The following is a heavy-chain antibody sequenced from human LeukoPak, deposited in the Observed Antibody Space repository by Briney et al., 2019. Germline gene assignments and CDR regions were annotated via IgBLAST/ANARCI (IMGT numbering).Heavy chain of an antibody. J-gene: IGHJ4*02. CDR2: ISYDGSNK. D-gene: IGHD2-2*01. Sequence: GGSLRLSCAASGFTFSSYGMHWVRQAPGKGLEWVAVISYDGSNKYYADSVKGRFTISRDNSKNTLYLQMNSLRAEDTAVYYCAKDKSGYCSSTSCYPIGYWGQGTLVTVSS. V-gene: IGHV3-30*18. CDR3: AKDKSGYCSSTSCYPIGY. CDR1: GFTFSSYG.